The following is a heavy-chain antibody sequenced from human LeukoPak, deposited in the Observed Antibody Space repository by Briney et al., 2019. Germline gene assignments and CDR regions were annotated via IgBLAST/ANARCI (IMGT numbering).Heavy chain of an antibody. V-gene: IGHV3-74*01. CDR1: GFTVSSNY. D-gene: IGHD3-16*01. J-gene: IGHJ4*02. CDR2: INSDGSST. Sequence: GGSPRLSCAASGFTVSSNYMSWVRQAPGKGLVWVSRINSDGSSTSYADSVKGRFTISRDNAKNTLYLQMNSLRAEDTAVYYCASALSDWGQGTLVTVSS. CDR3: ASALSD.